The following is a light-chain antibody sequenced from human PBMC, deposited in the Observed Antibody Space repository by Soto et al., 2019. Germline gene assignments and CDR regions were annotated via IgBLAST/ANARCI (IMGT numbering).Light chain of an antibody. CDR3: AAWDDSLNGPM. Sequence: QSVLTQPPSASGTPGQRVTISCSGSSYNIGSNTVNWYQQLPGTAPKLLIYSNNQRPSGVPDRFSGSKSGTSASLAISGLQSEDEADYYCAAWDDSLNGPMFGGGTKVTVL. CDR1: SYNIGSNT. CDR2: SNN. J-gene: IGLJ3*02. V-gene: IGLV1-44*01.